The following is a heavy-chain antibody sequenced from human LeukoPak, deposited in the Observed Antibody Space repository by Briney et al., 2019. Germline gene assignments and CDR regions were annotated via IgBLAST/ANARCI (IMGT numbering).Heavy chain of an antibody. CDR1: GYSFTSYW. CDR2: IYPGDSDT. V-gene: IGHV5-51*01. Sequence: GESLKISCKGSGYSFTSYWIGWVRQMPGKGLEWMGIIYPGDSDTRYSPSFQGQVTISADKSISTAYLQWSSLKASDTAMYYCARSLTGTVGAHDDAFDIWGQGTMVTVSS. J-gene: IGHJ3*02. D-gene: IGHD1-26*01. CDR3: ARSLTGTVGAHDDAFDI.